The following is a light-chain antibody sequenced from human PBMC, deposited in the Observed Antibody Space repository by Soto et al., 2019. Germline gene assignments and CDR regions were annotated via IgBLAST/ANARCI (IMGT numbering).Light chain of an antibody. CDR3: SSYAGNNHLV. V-gene: IGLV2-8*01. Sequence: QSALTQAPSASGSPGQSVTISCTGTSSDVGRYNYVSWYQQHPANAPILIIYEVTKRPSGVPDRFAGSKSGNTASLTVSGLQAEDEADYYCSSYAGNNHLVFGGGTKLTVL. J-gene: IGLJ2*01. CDR2: EVT. CDR1: SSDVGRYNY.